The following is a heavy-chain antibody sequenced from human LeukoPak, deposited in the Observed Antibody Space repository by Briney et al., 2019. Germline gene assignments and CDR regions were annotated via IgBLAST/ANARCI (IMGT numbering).Heavy chain of an antibody. V-gene: IGHV3-64D*09. CDR2: ISSNGGST. Sequence: GESLRLSCSASGFTFSSFGWHWVRQAPGKGLEYVSAISSNGGSTYYADSVKGRFTISRDNSKNTLYLQMSSLRAEDTAVYYCVKDRVHDSSSYYGYGYWGQGTLVTVSS. CDR1: GFTFSSFG. CDR3: VKDRVHDSSSYYGYGY. J-gene: IGHJ4*02. D-gene: IGHD3-22*01.